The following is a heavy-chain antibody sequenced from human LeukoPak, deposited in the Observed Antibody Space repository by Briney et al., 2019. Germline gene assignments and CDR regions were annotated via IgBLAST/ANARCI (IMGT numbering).Heavy chain of an antibody. V-gene: IGHV4-30-4*08. CDR1: GGSISSYY. CDR3: ARERTPRYDSSGYTYWYFDL. J-gene: IGHJ2*01. D-gene: IGHD3-22*01. CDR2: IYYIGST. Sequence: SETLSLTCTVSGGSISSYYWSWIRQPPGKGLEWIGYIYYIGSTYYNPSLKSRITISVDTSKNQFSLKLSSVTAADTAVYYCARERTPRYDSSGYTYWYFDLWGRGTLVTVSS.